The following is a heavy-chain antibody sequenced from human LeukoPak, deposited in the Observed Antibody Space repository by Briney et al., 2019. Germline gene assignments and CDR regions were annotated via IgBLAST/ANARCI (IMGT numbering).Heavy chain of an antibody. D-gene: IGHD5-24*01. Sequence: GASVKVSCKASGYTFTSYYMHWVRQAPGQGLEWMGIINPSGGSTSYAQKFQGRVTMTRDTSTSTVYMELSSLRSEDTAVYYCVRAPLLGMATIPFDYWGQGTLVTVSS. CDR2: INPSGGST. CDR3: VRAPLLGMATIPFDY. V-gene: IGHV1-46*01. J-gene: IGHJ4*02. CDR1: GYTFTSYY.